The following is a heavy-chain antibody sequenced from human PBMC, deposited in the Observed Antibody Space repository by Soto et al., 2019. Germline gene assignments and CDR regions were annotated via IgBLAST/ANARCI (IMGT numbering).Heavy chain of an antibody. CDR2: IHNDGSDT. Sequence: EVQLVESGGGLVQPGGSLRLSCAASGFTLSYFWMHWVRQAPGKGLEWLSRIHNDGSDTDYADSVKGRFTISRDNAKNTLYLQMSNLRVEDTAVYYCGREYHGSGNHWGQGTLVTVSS. V-gene: IGHV3-74*01. J-gene: IGHJ5*02. CDR3: GREYHGSGNH. D-gene: IGHD3-10*01. CDR1: GFTLSYFW.